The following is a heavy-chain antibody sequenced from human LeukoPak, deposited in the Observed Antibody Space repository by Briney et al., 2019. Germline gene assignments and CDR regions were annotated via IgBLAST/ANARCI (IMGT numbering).Heavy chain of an antibody. Sequence: GGSLRLSCAASGFTFSTNAMSWARQAPGRGLEWVSAISDSGNTYYADSVKGRFTISRDNSKNTLYLQMNSLRAEDTAVYYCAKDRLTVTTWVDPWGQGTLVTVSS. CDR1: GFTFSTNA. D-gene: IGHD4-17*01. V-gene: IGHV3-23*01. J-gene: IGHJ5*02. CDR3: AKDRLTVTTWVDP. CDR2: ISDSGNT.